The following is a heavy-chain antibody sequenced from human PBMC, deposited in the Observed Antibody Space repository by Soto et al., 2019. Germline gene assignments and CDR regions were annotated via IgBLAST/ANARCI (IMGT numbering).Heavy chain of an antibody. J-gene: IGHJ4*02. CDR1: GFTFSSYW. CDR2: IKQDGSEK. Sequence: GSLRLSCAASGFTFSSYWMSWVRQAPGKGLEWVANIKQDGSEKYYVDSVKGRFTISRDNAKNSLYLQMNSLRAEDTAVYYCARDRGYYYDSSGYRTLDYWGQGTLVTVSS. D-gene: IGHD3-22*01. V-gene: IGHV3-7*03. CDR3: ARDRGYYYDSSGYRTLDY.